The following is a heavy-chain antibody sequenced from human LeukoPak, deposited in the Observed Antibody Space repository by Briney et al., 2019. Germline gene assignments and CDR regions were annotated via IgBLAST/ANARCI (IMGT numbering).Heavy chain of an antibody. CDR2: INQDGSEK. J-gene: IGHJ4*02. CDR3: ARPSYASGSFFDY. D-gene: IGHD3-10*01. Sequence: GGSLRLSCAASGFMFTSYWMGWVPQAPGKGLEWVANINQDGSEKYYVDSVKGRFTISRDNAKNSLYLEMNSLRAEDTAVYYCARPSYASGSFFDYWGQGTLVTVSS. CDR1: GFMFTSYW. V-gene: IGHV3-7*05.